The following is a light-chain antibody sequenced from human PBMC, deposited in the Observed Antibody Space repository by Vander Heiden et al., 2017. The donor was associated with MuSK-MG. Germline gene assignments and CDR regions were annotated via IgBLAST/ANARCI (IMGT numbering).Light chain of an antibody. CDR1: QSISTY. CDR3: QQSDSIHST. CDR2: AAS. Sequence: DIQITHSQPCLSAFVGDRVTITCRASQSISTYLYWYQQKPGKAPKLLIHAASSLQSGVSSRFSGSGSVTDSTLTINRLQPEDFATYYCQQSDSIHSTFGQGTKVEI. V-gene: IGKV1-39*01. J-gene: IGKJ1*01.